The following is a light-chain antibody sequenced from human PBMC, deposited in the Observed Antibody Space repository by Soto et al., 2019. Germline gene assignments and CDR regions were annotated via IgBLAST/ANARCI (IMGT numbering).Light chain of an antibody. Sequence: QSALTQPPSASGSPGQSVTISCTGTSNDVGGYRYVSWYQQHPGKAPKLMIYEVSKRPSGVPDRFSGSKSGTSASLAISGLRSEDEADYYCAAWDDSLSIGVFGGGTKVTVL. V-gene: IGLV2-8*01. J-gene: IGLJ2*01. CDR3: AAWDDSLSIGV. CDR1: SNDVGGYRY. CDR2: EVS.